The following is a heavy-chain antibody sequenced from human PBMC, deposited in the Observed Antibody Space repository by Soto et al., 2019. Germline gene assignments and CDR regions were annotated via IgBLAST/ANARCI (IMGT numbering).Heavy chain of an antibody. D-gene: IGHD3-10*01. Sequence: QLQLQESGPGLVKPSETLSLTCTVSGGSISSSSYYWGWIRQPPGKGLEWIGSIYYSGSTYYNPSLKSRGTIPVDTSKNQFSLKLSSVTAADTAVYYCASFRSGPWAYYGSDYMDVWGKGTTVTVSS. V-gene: IGHV4-39*01. J-gene: IGHJ6*03. CDR2: IYYSGST. CDR1: GGSISSSSYY. CDR3: ASFRSGPWAYYGSDYMDV.